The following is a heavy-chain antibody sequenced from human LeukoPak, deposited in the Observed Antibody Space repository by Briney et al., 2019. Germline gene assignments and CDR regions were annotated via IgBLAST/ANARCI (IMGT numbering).Heavy chain of an antibody. V-gene: IGHV4-59*08. Sequence: PSETLSLTCTDSGGSISSHYWSWIRQPPGKGLEWTGYIYYSGSTNYNPSLKSRVTISVDTSKNQFSLKLSSVTAADTAVYYCGSHPLRGGCYYGMDVWGQGTTVTVSS. CDR3: GSHPLRGGCYYGMDV. J-gene: IGHJ6*02. CDR2: IYYSGST. CDR1: GGSISSHY. D-gene: IGHD3-10*01.